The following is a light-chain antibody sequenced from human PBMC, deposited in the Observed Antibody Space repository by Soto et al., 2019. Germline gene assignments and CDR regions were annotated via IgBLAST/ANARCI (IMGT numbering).Light chain of an antibody. J-gene: IGKJ2*01. CDR3: QQTYTTRVYT. Sequence: DILLTQSPTSLSASVGDTVTITCRASQSISVNLNWYQHRPGEAPKVLIYASSTLATGAPSRFSGSGVGTDFTLTISSLQLEDFATYYCQQTYTTRVYTFGQGTMLEFK. CDR1: QSISVN. CDR2: ASS. V-gene: IGKV1-39*01.